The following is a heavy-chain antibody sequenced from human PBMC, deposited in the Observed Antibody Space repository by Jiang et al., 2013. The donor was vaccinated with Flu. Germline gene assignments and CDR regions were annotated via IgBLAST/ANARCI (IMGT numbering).Heavy chain of an antibody. CDR2: IIPILGIA. D-gene: IGHD3-3*01. V-gene: IGHV1-69*04. Sequence: SGAEVKKPGSSVKVSCKASGGTFSSYAISWVRQAPGQGLEWMGRIIPILGIANYAQKFQGRVTITADKSTSTAYMELSSLRSEDTAVYYCARARSIFGVVIGAFDIWGQGTMVTVSS. CDR1: GGTFSSYA. CDR3: ARARSIFGVVIGAFDI. J-gene: IGHJ3*02.